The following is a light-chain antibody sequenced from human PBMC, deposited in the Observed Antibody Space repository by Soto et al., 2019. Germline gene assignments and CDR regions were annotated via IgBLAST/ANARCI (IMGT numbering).Light chain of an antibody. V-gene: IGKV1-39*01. CDR2: AAS. CDR1: QSISSY. J-gene: IGKJ4*01. CDR3: QQSYSTLLT. Sequence: DMQLTQSPSSLSASVGDRVTITCRASQSISSYLNWYQQKPGKAPKLLIYAASSLQSGVPSRFSGSGSGTDFTLTNTSLQPEDFATYYCQQSYSTLLTFGGGTKVEIK.